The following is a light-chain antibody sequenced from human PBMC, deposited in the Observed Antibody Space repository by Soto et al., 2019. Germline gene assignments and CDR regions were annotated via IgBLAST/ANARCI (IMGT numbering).Light chain of an antibody. J-gene: IGLJ1*01. CDR2: NVS. CDR1: NSDVGGSNY. Sequence: QSALTQPASVSGSPRQSITISCSGTNSDVGGSNYVSWYQRYPGKAPKLMIYNVSNRPSGVSNRFSGSKSGNTASLTISGLQAEDEADYYCSSYISSSTPHVFGTGTKVTVL. CDR3: SSYISSSTPHV. V-gene: IGLV2-14*01.